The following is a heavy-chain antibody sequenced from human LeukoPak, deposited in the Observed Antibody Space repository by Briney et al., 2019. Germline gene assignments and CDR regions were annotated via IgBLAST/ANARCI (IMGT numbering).Heavy chain of an antibody. CDR3: AKSFYYDSSGYYYVH. CDR1: GFTFSSYA. J-gene: IGHJ4*02. V-gene: IGHV3-23*01. D-gene: IGHD3-22*01. Sequence: GGSLRLSCAASGFTFSSYAMSWVRQAPGKGLEWVSAISGSGGSTYYADSVKGRFTISRDNSKNTLYLQMNSLRAEDTVVYYCAKSFYYDSSGYYYVHWGQGTLVTVSS. CDR2: ISGSGGST.